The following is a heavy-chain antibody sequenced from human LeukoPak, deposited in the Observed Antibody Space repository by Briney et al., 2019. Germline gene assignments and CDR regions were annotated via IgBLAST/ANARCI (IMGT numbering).Heavy chain of an antibody. V-gene: IGHV1-18*01. Sequence: ASVKVSCKASGYTFTSYGISWVRQAPGQGLEWMGWISAYNGNTNYAQKLQGRVTMTTDTSTSTAYMELRSLRSDDTAVYYCARDPLVVVAATYYYYYGMDVWGQGTTVTVSS. CDR2: ISAYNGNT. J-gene: IGHJ6*02. CDR1: GYTFTSYG. D-gene: IGHD2-15*01. CDR3: ARDPLVVVAATYYYYYGMDV.